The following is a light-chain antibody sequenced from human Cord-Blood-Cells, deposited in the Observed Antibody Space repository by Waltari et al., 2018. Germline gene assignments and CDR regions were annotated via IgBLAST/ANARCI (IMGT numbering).Light chain of an antibody. CDR1: SSDVGGYNY. J-gene: IGLJ2*01. V-gene: IGLV2-11*01. CDR2: DVS. Sequence: QSALTQPRSVSGSPGQSVTISCTGTSSDVGGYNYVSWYQQHPGKAPKLMIYDVSKRSSVVPELFPGSKSRNTASLTISALQAEDEADYYCCSYAGSFHVVFGGGTMLTVL. CDR3: CSYAGSFHVV.